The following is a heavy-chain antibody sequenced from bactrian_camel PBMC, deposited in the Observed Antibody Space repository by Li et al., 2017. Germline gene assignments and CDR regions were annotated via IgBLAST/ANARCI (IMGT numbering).Heavy chain of an antibody. Sequence: VQLVESGGGLVQPGGSLRLSCAASGFPFSRYLMSWVRQAPGKGLEWVSTVRSEGDNTYYPDSVRGRFTASRDNAKNTLYLQLNSLTTDDTAVYYCALMSTSDLDNYWGQGTQVTVS. CDR1: GFPFSRYL. V-gene: IGHV3S31*01. CDR2: VRSEGDNT. J-gene: IGHJ4*01. CDR3: ALMSTSDLDNY.